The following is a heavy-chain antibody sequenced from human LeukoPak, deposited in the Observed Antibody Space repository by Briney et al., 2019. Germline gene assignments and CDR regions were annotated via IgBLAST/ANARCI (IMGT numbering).Heavy chain of an antibody. V-gene: IGHV3-48*03. Sequence: GGSLRLSCVASGFTLSSYEMNWVRQAPGKGLEWLSYISSSGSPIYYADSVQGRFTISRDNAKNSLYLQMNSLRAEDTALYYCARGRYCSGHNCYFDYWGQGTLVTVSS. CDR2: ISSSGSPI. D-gene: IGHD2-15*01. CDR1: GFTLSSYE. CDR3: ARGRYCSGHNCYFDY. J-gene: IGHJ4*02.